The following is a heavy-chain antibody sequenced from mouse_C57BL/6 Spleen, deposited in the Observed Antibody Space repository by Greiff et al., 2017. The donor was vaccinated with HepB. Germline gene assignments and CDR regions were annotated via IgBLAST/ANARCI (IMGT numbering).Heavy chain of an antibody. V-gene: IGHV1-15*01. CDR3: TRGGNWYYFDY. D-gene: IGHD2-1*01. CDR2: IDPETGGT. J-gene: IGHJ2*01. Sequence: QVQLQQSGAELVRPGASVTLSCKASGYTFTDYEMHWVKQTPVHGLEWIGAIDPETGGTAYNQKFKGKAILTADKSSSTAYMELRSLTSEDSAVYYCTRGGNWYYFDYWGQGNTLTVSS. CDR1: GYTFTDYE.